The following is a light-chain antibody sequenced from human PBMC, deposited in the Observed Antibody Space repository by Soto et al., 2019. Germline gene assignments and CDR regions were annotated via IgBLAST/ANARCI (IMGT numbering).Light chain of an antibody. Sequence: EIVMTQSPATLSVSPGERATLSCRASQSVSSNLAWYQQKPGQTPRLLIYGTSTRATGIPARFSGSGSGTEFTLTINSLQSEDFAIYYCQQYNDWPLTVGGGTKVEIK. CDR1: QSVSSN. J-gene: IGKJ4*01. CDR3: QQYNDWPLT. V-gene: IGKV3-15*01. CDR2: GTS.